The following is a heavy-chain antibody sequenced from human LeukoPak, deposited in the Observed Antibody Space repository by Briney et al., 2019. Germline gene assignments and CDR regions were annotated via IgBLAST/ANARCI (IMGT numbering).Heavy chain of an antibody. CDR2: IYHSGST. D-gene: IGHD3-22*01. V-gene: IGHV4-59*01. J-gene: IGHJ3*01. CDR3: ARDSVDESSGYYPSGAFDL. CDR1: GDSISNYY. Sequence: PSETLSLTCTVSGDSISNYYWSWIRQPPGKGLEWIGYIYHSGSTNHNPSLRSRLTITVDTSKNQFSLKLRSVTAADAAVYYCARDSVDESSGYYPSGAFDLWGQGTLVTVSS.